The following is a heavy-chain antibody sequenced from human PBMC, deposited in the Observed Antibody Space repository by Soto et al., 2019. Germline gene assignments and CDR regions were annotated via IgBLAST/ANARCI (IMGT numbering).Heavy chain of an antibody. CDR2: INPKSGGT. V-gene: IGHV1-2*02. J-gene: IGHJ4*02. CDR3: ARDLAKGGGSAVFDY. D-gene: IGHD1-26*01. CDR1: GYTFTVYY. Sequence: QVQLVQSGAEVKKPGASVNVSCKASGYTFTVYYMHCVRQAPGQGLEWMGWINPKSGGTMYPQKFQGRVTMTWDTSISTAYIALTRLRSDDTAVYYCARDLAKGGGSAVFDYWGQGTLVTVSS.